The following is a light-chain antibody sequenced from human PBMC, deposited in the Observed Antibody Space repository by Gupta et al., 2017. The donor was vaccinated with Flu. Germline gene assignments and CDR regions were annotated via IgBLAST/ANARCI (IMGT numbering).Light chain of an antibody. Sequence: ALNQPASVSGAPGPSITISCPGTSTDVGGYKFVSWYQQHPGRAPRLMIYEVSNRPSGVSNRISGSKSGNTASLTISGLQADDEADYYCSSYTDSSTLVFGAGTKVTVL. CDR1: STDVGGYKF. CDR2: EVS. J-gene: IGLJ1*01. V-gene: IGLV2-14*01. CDR3: SSYTDSSTLV.